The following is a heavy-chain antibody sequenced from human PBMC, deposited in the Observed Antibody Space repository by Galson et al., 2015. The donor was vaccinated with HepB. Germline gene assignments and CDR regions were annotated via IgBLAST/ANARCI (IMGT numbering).Heavy chain of an antibody. Sequence: SLRLSCAASGFTFSNYAMTWVRQAPGKGLEWVSAISGSAGNIYYADSVKGRFTISRDNSKNTLYLHMNSLRAEDTAVYYCAKKLLGYTTCWYVFDCWGQGTLVTVSS. D-gene: IGHD6-19*01. CDR1: GFTFSNYA. J-gene: IGHJ4*02. V-gene: IGHV3-23*01. CDR2: ISGSAGNI. CDR3: AKKLLGYTTCWYVFDC.